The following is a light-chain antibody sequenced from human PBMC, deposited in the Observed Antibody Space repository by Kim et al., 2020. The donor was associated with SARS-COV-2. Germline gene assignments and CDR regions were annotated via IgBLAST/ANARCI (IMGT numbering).Light chain of an antibody. V-gene: IGKV3-15*01. CDR2: GAS. J-gene: IGKJ5*01. CDR1: QSVSSN. Sequence: VYPGERATLACRASQSVSSNLAWYQQKPGQAHRLLIYGASTRATGVPARFSGSGSGTEFTLTISSLQSEDFAVYYCQQYNNWPGTFGQGTRLEVK. CDR3: QQYNNWPGT.